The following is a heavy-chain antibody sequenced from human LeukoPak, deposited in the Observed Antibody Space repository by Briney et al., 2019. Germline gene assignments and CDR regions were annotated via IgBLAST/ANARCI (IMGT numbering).Heavy chain of an antibody. Sequence: PGGSLRLSCAASGFTFSSYAMSWVSQAPGKGLEWVSAMSGSGGSTYYADSVKGRFTISRDNSKNTLYLQMNSLRAEDTAVYYCAKGYCSSTSCYRVPFDYWGQGTLVTVSS. D-gene: IGHD2-2*02. V-gene: IGHV3-23*01. CDR1: GFTFSSYA. CDR3: AKGYCSSTSCYRVPFDY. CDR2: MSGSGGST. J-gene: IGHJ4*02.